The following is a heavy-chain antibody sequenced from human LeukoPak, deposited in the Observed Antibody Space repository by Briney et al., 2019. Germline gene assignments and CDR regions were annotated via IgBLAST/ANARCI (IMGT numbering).Heavy chain of an antibody. J-gene: IGHJ4*02. Sequence: TFISXTXXXVRQAPXQGLXXMGXXLPILGIGNYAQKFQGRVTITADKSTRTDYMELSSLRSEDTAVYYCAGGKTPVLRFLEWLDYWGQGTLVTVSS. CDR2: XLPILGIG. V-gene: IGHV1-69*02. CDR3: AGGKTPVLRFLEWLDY. CDR1: TFISXT. D-gene: IGHD3-3*01.